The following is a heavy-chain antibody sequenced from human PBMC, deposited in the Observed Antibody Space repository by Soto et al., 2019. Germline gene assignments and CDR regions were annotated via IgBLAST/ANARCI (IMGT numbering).Heavy chain of an antibody. Sequence: EVQLVESGGGLVQPGRSLRLSCATSGFSLSDCDMNWVRQAPGKGLEWVSYISSSSSVIDYADSVKGRFTVSRDNARNSLYLQMNSLRAEDTAVYYCARDLSWGSNWYYYMDVWGKGTTVTVSS. V-gene: IGHV3-48*01. CDR3: ARDLSWGSNWYYYMDV. J-gene: IGHJ6*03. CDR2: ISSSSSVI. CDR1: GFSLSDCD. D-gene: IGHD7-27*01.